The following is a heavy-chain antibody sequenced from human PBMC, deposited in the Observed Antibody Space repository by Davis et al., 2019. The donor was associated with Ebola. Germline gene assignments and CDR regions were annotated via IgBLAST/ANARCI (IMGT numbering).Heavy chain of an antibody. CDR2: INTNTGNP. CDR1: GYTFTSYA. Sequence: AASVKVSCKASGYTFTSYAMNWVRQAPGQGLEWMGWINTNTGNPTYAQGFTGRFVFSLDTSVSTAYLQISSLKAEDTAVYYCARTHSSSWYYYFDHWGQGTLVTVSS. D-gene: IGHD6-13*01. J-gene: IGHJ4*02. CDR3: ARTHSSSWYYYFDH. V-gene: IGHV7-4-1*02.